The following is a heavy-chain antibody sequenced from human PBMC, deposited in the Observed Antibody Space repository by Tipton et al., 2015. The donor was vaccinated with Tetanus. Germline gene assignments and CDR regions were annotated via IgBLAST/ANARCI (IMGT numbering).Heavy chain of an antibody. CDR3: ARGVADKGDFDY. V-gene: IGHV4-39*01. CDR2: ISYSGNT. J-gene: IGHJ4*02. CDR1: GGSISSGVYY. Sequence: TLSLTCTVSGGSISSGVYYWGWLRQDPGKGLEWIGRISYSGNTAYSPSLKSRVAISVDTSKNQFSLKLTSVTPEDTAVYFCARGVADKGDFDYWGQGTLVTVSS. D-gene: IGHD6-19*01.